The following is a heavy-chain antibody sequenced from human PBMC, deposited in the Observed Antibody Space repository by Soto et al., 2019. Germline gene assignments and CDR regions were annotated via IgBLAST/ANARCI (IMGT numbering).Heavy chain of an antibody. D-gene: IGHD3-3*01. J-gene: IGHJ4*02. CDR2: ISGSGGST. CDR1: GFTFSSYA. CDR3: AKGVKALLLRFLEWLSDY. Sequence: PGGSLRLSCAASGFTFSSYAMSWVRQAPGKGLEWVSAISGSGGSTYYADSVKGRFTISRDNSKNTLYLQMNSLRAEDTAVYYCAKGVKALLLRFLEWLSDYWGQGTLVTVSS. V-gene: IGHV3-23*01.